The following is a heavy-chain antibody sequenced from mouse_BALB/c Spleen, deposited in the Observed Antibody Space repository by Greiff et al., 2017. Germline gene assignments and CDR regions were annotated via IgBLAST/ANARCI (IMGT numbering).Heavy chain of an antibody. D-gene: IGHD2-2*01. CDR2: INPSNGGT. CDR1: GYTFTSYY. V-gene: IGHV1S81*02. J-gene: IGHJ3*01. Sequence: QVQLQQSGAELVKPGASVKLSCKASGYTFTSYYMYWVKQRPGQGLEWIGEINPSNGGTNFNEKFKSKATLTVDKSSSTAYMQLSSLTSEDSAVYYCTRLGLPAYWGQGTLVTVSA. CDR3: TRLGLPAY.